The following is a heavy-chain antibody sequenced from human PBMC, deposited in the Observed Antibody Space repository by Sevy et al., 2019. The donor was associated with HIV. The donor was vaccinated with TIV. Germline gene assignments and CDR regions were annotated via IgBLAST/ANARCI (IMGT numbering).Heavy chain of an antibody. CDR3: ATTREYYQDSSGYLDF. V-gene: IGHV1-24*01. D-gene: IGHD3-22*01. Sequence: ASVKVSCKVSGYTVTEVSMHWVRQAPGKGLEWMGRFDPEDGERIYAQKFQGRVTLTEDTSTDTAYMELRSLKSEDTAGYYCATTREYYQDSSGYLDFWGQGTLVTVSS. J-gene: IGHJ4*02. CDR2: FDPEDGER. CDR1: GYTVTEVS.